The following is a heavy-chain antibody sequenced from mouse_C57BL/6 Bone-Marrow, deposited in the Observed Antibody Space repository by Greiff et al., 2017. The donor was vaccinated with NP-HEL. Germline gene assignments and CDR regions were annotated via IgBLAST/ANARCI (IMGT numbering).Heavy chain of an antibody. CDR3: ARQDDGDSGNYAMDY. CDR2: INPSNGGT. CDR1: GYTFTSYW. V-gene: IGHV1-53*01. D-gene: IGHD2-3*01. Sequence: QVQLQQPGPELVKPGASVKLSCKASGYTFTSYWMHWVKQRPGQGLEWIGNINPSNGGTNYNETFKSKATLTVDKSSSTAYMQLSSLTAEDSAVYYCARQDDGDSGNYAMDYWGQGTSVTVSS. J-gene: IGHJ4*01.